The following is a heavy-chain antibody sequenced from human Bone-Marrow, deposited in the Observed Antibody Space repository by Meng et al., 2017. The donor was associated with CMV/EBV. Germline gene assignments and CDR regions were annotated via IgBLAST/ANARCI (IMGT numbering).Heavy chain of an antibody. D-gene: IGHD2-2*01. V-gene: IGHV3-9*01. Sequence: SLKISCAASGFTFDDYAMHWVRQAPGKGLEWVSGISWNSGSIGYADSVKGRFTISRDNAKKSLYLQMNSLRAEDTALYYCAKVGYCSSTSCYVGAFDICGQGTMVTVSS. CDR1: GFTFDDYA. J-gene: IGHJ3*02. CDR2: ISWNSGSI. CDR3: AKVGYCSSTSCYVGAFDI.